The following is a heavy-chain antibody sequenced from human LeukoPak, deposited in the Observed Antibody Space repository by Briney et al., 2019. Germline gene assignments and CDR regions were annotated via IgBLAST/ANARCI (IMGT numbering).Heavy chain of an antibody. V-gene: IGHV3-48*01. CDR1: GFTFSSYS. CDR3: ARDGKDIVVVPAAIRDYYYYMDV. Sequence: PGGSLRLSCAASGFTFSSYSMNWVRQAPGKGLEWVSYISSSSSTIYYADSVKGRFTISRDNAKNSLYLQMNSLRAEDTAVYYCARDGKDIVVVPAAIRDYYYYMDVWGKGTTVTVSS. CDR2: ISSSSSTI. J-gene: IGHJ6*03. D-gene: IGHD2-2*02.